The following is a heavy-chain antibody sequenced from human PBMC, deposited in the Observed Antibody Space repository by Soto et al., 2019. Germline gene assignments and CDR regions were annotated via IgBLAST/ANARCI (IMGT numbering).Heavy chain of an antibody. D-gene: IGHD3-10*01. CDR2: ISGSGSTT. V-gene: IGHV3-23*01. Sequence: GGSLRLSCAASGFTFSNYAMSWVRQAPWKGLEWVSAISGSGSTTYSADSVRGRFTISRDNSKNTLYLQMNSLRAEDTAVYYCAKDFDFGRFGELLSYGMDVWGQGTTVTVSS. CDR3: AKDFDFGRFGELLSYGMDV. CDR1: GFTFSNYA. J-gene: IGHJ6*02.